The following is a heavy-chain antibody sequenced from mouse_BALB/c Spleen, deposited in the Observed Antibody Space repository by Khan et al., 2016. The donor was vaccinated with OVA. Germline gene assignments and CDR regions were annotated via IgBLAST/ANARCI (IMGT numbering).Heavy chain of an antibody. CDR2: IRLKSADYVS. CDR3: RILL. J-gene: IGHJ2*01. CDR1: GFTFSHYW. Sequence: EVKLEESGGGLVQPGGSMKLSCVASGFTFSHYWMHWVRQSPEKGLEWVAEIRLKSADYVSPYAESVPVSFTISRDDSKSRVYLPMHNLRAEDTGIYYCRILLWGQGTTLTVSS. V-gene: IGHV6-6*02.